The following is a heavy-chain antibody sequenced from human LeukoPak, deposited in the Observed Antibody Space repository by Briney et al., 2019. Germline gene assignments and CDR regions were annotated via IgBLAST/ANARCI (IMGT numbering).Heavy chain of an antibody. CDR1: GFTFSSYG. V-gene: IGHV3-33*01. Sequence: GGSLRLSCAASGFTFSSYGMHWVRQAPGKGLEWVSLIWYDGSNKYYADSVKGRFTISRDNSKNTLYLQMNSLRAEDTAVYYCAGDWGKGDYWGQGTLVTVSS. D-gene: IGHD3-16*01. CDR2: IWYDGSNK. J-gene: IGHJ4*02. CDR3: AGDWGKGDY.